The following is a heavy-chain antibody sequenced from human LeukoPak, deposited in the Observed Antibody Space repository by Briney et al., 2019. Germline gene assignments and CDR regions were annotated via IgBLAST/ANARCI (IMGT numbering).Heavy chain of an antibody. CDR1: GFTFGDYA. J-gene: IGHJ4*02. CDR3: AKWALRQLAGEHFDY. CDR2: IRSNTYDGTA. Sequence: PGGSLRLSCTVSGFTFGDYAMTWLRQTPGRGLEWVGFIRSNTYDGTAEYAASVKGRFTISRDDSKSIAYLQMNSLKTEDTAVYYCAKWALRQLAGEHFDYWGQGTLVTVSS. D-gene: IGHD6-6*01. V-gene: IGHV3-49*03.